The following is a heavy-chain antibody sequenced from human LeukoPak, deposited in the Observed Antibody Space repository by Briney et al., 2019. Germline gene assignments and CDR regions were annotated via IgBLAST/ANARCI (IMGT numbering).Heavy chain of an antibody. Sequence: PGRSLRLSCAASGFTFSSYGMHWVRQAPGKGLEWVAVIWYDGSNKYYADSVKGRFTISRDNSKNTLYLQMNSLRAEDTAVYYCARGRSGYRQFDYWGQGTLVTVSS. CDR2: IWYDGSNK. J-gene: IGHJ4*02. V-gene: IGHV3-33*01. CDR3: ARGRSGYRQFDY. CDR1: GFTFSSYG. D-gene: IGHD3-22*01.